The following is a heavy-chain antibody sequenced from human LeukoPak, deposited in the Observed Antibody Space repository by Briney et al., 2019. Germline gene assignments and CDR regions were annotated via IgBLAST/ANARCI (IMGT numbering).Heavy chain of an antibody. Sequence: PSETLSLTCAVYGGSFSGYYWSWIRQPPGKGLEWIGEINHSGSTNYNPSLKSRVTISVDTSKNQFSLKLSSVTAADTAVYYCARTASWPMVRGVIIKRGSFDIWGQGTMVTVSS. D-gene: IGHD3-10*01. V-gene: IGHV4-34*01. CDR3: ARTASWPMVRGVIIKRGSFDI. CDR2: INHSGST. J-gene: IGHJ3*02. CDR1: GGSFSGYY.